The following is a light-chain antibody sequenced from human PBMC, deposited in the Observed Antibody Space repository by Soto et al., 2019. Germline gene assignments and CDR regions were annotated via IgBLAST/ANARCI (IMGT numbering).Light chain of an antibody. CDR3: QQYNDYSGM. CDR2: DAS. V-gene: IGKV1-5*01. CDR1: QSISRW. Sequence: DIQMTQSPFTLSASVGDRVSITCRASQSISRWLAWHQQKPGKAPRLLIYDASNLQRGVPSRFSGSGSGTEFTLTITSLQPEDFATYYCQQYNDYSGMFGQGTKVDIK. J-gene: IGKJ1*01.